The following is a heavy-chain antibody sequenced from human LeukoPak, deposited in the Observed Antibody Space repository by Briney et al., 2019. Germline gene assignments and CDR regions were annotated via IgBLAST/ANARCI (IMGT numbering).Heavy chain of an antibody. V-gene: IGHV4-59*01. D-gene: IGHD5-12*01. CDR1: GDSITNYF. J-gene: IGHJ4*02. CDR3: ARYYTGYSIDY. CDR2: IYNSGST. Sequence: TSETLSLTCTVSGDSITNYFWSWIRQPPGKGLEWIGYIYNSGSTNYDPSLNPSLKSRVTISVDTSKNQFFLRLSSVTAADTAVYICARYYTGYSIDYWGQGTLVTVSS.